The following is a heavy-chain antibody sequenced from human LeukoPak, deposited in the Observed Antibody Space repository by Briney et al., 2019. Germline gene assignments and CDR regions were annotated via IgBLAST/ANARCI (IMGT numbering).Heavy chain of an antibody. CDR3: AGGDDYGGNSIFY. D-gene: IGHD4-23*01. CDR2: INPNSGST. CDR1: GYTVTSYY. V-gene: IGHV1-2*02. J-gene: IGHJ4*02. Sequence: ASVKVSCKASGYTVTSYYMHWVRQAPGQGLEWMGWINPNSGSTNYAQKFQGRVTMTRDTSITTAYLELSSLRSDDTAVYYCAGGDDYGGNSIFYWGQGTLVTVSS.